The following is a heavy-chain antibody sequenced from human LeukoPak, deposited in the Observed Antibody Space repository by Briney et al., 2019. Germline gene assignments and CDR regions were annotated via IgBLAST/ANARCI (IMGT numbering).Heavy chain of an antibody. Sequence: GASVKVPCKASGGTFSSYAISWVRQAPGQGLEWMGGIIPIFGTANYAQKFQGRVTITRDTSASTAYMELSSLRSEDTAMYYCAMRKPYDSSGPFDYWGQGTLVTVSS. V-gene: IGHV1-69*05. CDR3: AMRKPYDSSGPFDY. CDR2: IIPIFGTA. D-gene: IGHD3-22*01. J-gene: IGHJ4*02. CDR1: GGTFSSYA.